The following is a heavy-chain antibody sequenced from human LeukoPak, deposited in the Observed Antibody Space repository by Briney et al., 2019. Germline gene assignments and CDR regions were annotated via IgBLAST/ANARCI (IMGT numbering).Heavy chain of an antibody. D-gene: IGHD4-23*01. CDR3: AKERKLLPFDC. J-gene: IGHJ4*02. Sequence: GSLRLSCAASGFTFSTFGMHWVRLSPGKGLEWVAFIQNDEVDKFYADSVKGRFTISRDNSQNTMYLQMNSLRGDDTAVYFCAKERKLLPFDCWGQGTLVTVSS. CDR2: IQNDEVDK. CDR1: GFTFSTFG. V-gene: IGHV3-30*02.